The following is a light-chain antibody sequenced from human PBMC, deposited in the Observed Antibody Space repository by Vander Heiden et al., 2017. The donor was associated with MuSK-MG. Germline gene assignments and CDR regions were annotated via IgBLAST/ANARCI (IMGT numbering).Light chain of an antibody. Sequence: DIQMTQSPSSLSASVGDRVTITCQASQDIRNYLNWYQQKRGKAPKLLIYDASNLETGVPSRFSGSGSGTDFTFTISSLQPEDIATYYCQQYDSLPLTFGGGTKVEIK. CDR1: QDIRNY. CDR3: QQYDSLPLT. CDR2: DAS. J-gene: IGKJ4*01. V-gene: IGKV1-33*01.